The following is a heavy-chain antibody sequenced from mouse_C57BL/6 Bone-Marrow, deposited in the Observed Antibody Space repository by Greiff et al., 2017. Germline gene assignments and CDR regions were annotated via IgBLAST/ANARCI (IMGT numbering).Heavy chain of an antibody. CDR3: ASRGFAY. Sequence: QVQLKQPGTELVKPGASVKISCKASGYSFTSYYIHWVKQRPGQGLEWIGWIYPGSGNTKYNEKFKGKATLTADTSSSTAYMQLSSLTSEDSAVYYCASRGFAYWGQGTLVTVSA. D-gene: IGHD3-1*01. CDR2: IYPGSGNT. J-gene: IGHJ3*01. V-gene: IGHV1-66*01. CDR1: GYSFTSYY.